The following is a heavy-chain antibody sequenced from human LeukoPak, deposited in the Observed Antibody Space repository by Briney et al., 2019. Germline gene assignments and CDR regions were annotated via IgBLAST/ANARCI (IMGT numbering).Heavy chain of an antibody. CDR1: GGSISSGSYS. CDR3: ARFSPRAMGNYFDF. V-gene: IGHV4-30-2*01. CDR2: IYPRGST. D-gene: IGHD7-27*01. Sequence: SETLSLTCAVSGGSISSGSYSWSWIRQPPGKGLEWIGYIYPRGSTYYNPSLKSRVTMSLDRSANQFSLNLSSVTVADTAVYYCARFSPRAMGNYFDFWGQGTLVTVSS. J-gene: IGHJ4*02.